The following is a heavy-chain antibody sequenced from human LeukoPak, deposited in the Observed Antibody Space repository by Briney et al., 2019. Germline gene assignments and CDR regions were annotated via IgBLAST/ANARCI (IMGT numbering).Heavy chain of an antibody. J-gene: IGHJ4*02. V-gene: IGHV3-48*04. CDR1: GFTFSNYI. CDR2: ISGSSSTI. Sequence: GGSLRLSCAASGFTFSNYIMNWVRQAPGKRPEWLSYISGSSSTIYYADSVKGRFTISRDDAKNSLYLQMNSLRVEDTAVYHCVRYFTAVAPTLRLDYWGQGTLVTVSS. D-gene: IGHD6-19*01. CDR3: VRYFTAVAPTLRLDY.